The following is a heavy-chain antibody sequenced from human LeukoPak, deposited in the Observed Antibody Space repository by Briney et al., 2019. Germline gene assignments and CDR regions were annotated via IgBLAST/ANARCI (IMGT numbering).Heavy chain of an antibody. CDR3: ARALTTVVLNAFDI. J-gene: IGHJ3*02. Sequence: GASVKVSCKASGYTFTGYYMHWVRQAPGQGLEWMGWINPNSGGTNYAQKFQGRVTMTRDTSISTAYMELSRLRSDDTAVYYCARALTTVVLNAFDIWGQGTMVTVSS. CDR2: INPNSGGT. CDR1: GYTFTGYY. D-gene: IGHD4-23*01. V-gene: IGHV1-2*02.